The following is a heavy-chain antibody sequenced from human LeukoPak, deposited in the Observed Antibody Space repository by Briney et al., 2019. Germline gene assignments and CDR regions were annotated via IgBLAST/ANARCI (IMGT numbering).Heavy chain of an antibody. CDR1: GGSISSGSYY. Sequence: PSQTLSLTCTVSGGSISSGSYYWSWIRQPAGKGLEWIGRIYTSGSTNYNPSLKSRVTISVDTSKNQFSLKLGSVTAADTAVYYCARSITISSSWFDPWGQGTLVTVSS. V-gene: IGHV4-61*02. CDR2: IYTSGST. D-gene: IGHD3-3*01. J-gene: IGHJ5*02. CDR3: ARSITISSSWFDP.